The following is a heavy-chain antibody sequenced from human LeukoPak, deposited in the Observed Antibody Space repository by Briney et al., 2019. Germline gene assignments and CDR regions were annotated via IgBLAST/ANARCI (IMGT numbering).Heavy chain of an antibody. CDR1: GGSIISNY. D-gene: IGHD3-22*01. V-gene: IGHV4-4*07. Sequence: SETLSLTCTVSGGSIISNYWSWIRQSAGTGLEWIGRPLGSGITDHNPSLQSRVTMSLETSRPQFSLRLTSVTAAHTAVYYFARLKFYDSTGYSPGYYMDVWGKGTTVSVFS. CDR2: PLGSGIT. CDR3: ARLKFYDSTGYSPGYYMDV. J-gene: IGHJ6*03.